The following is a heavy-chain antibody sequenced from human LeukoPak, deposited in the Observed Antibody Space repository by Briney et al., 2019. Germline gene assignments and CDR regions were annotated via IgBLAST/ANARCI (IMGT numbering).Heavy chain of an antibody. V-gene: IGHV4-31*03. D-gene: IGHD3-10*01. CDR2: LYYGGDT. J-gene: IGHJ5*02. CDR1: GGSITSGGYY. Sequence: PSETLSLTCTVSGGSITSGGYYWSWIRQHPGKGLEWIGYLYYGGDTYYNPSLKSRVTISVDTSKNQLSLKLSSVTAADTAVYYCARNKGRYGSGRVHFDPWGQGTLVTVSS. CDR3: ARNKGRYGSGRVHFDP.